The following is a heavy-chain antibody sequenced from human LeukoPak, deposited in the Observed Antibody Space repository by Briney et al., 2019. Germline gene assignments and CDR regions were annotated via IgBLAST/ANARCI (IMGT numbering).Heavy chain of an antibody. CDR2: ICTSGST. Sequence: SETLSLTCTVSGGSISSYYWSWIRQPAGKGLEWIGRICTSGSTNYNPSLKSRVTMSVDTSKNQFSLKLSSVTAADTAVYYCARGGRYGSGSYVDYWGQGTLVTVSS. J-gene: IGHJ4*02. CDR3: ARGGRYGSGSYVDY. CDR1: GGSISSYY. V-gene: IGHV4-4*07. D-gene: IGHD3-10*01.